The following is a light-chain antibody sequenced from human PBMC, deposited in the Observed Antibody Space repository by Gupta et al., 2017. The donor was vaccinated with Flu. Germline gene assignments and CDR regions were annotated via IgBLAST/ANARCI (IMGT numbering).Light chain of an antibody. CDR3: QQHYRIPPS. Sequence: DIVMSHSPGSLAVYLGESASYKCKSSKILLSSSNNLNYLAWYQHKPGPTPKMLFYWSSTRESGVPDRFRGSGSGTDFSLTTSSLQAADVAVYYRQQHYRIPPSFGRGTKLEIK. CDR2: WSS. J-gene: IGKJ2*03. V-gene: IGKV4-1*01. CDR1: KILLSSSNNLNY.